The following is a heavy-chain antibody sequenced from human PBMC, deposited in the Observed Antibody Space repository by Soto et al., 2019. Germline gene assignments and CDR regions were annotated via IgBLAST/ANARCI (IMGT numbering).Heavy chain of an antibody. J-gene: IGHJ6*03. Sequence: GGSLRLSCAASGFTFSDYYMSWIRQAPGKGLEWVSYISSSGSTIYYADSVKGRFTMSRDKAKNSLYLQMNSLRAEDTAVYYCARDGDDIVVVPAALYYYYYMDVWGKGTTVTVSS. CDR1: GFTFSDYY. V-gene: IGHV3-11*01. D-gene: IGHD2-2*01. CDR2: ISSSGSTI. CDR3: ARDGDDIVVVPAALYYYYYMDV.